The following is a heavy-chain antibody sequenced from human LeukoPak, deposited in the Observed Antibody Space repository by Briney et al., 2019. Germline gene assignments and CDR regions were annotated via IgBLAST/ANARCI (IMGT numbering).Heavy chain of an antibody. D-gene: IGHD3-3*01. CDR2: IYYSGST. CDR3: ARAPRITIFGVVKNWFDP. J-gene: IGHJ5*02. CDR1: GGSISSSSYY. Sequence: SETLSLTCTVSGGSISSSSYYWGWIRQPTGKGLEWIGSIYYSGSTYYNPSLKSRVTISVDTSKNQFSLKLSSVTAADTAVYYCARAPRITIFGVVKNWFDPWGQGTLVTVSS. V-gene: IGHV4-39*07.